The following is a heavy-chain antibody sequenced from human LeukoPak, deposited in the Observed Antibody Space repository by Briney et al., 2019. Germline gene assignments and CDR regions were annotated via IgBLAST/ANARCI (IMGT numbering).Heavy chain of an antibody. Sequence: SETLSLTCTVSGGSISSGGYYWSWIRQPPGKGLEWIGYIYHSGSTYYNPSLKSRVTISVDRSKNQFSLKLSSVTAADTAVYYCARFVAVAATPANWFDPWGQGTLVTVSS. V-gene: IGHV4-30-2*01. CDR2: IYHSGST. J-gene: IGHJ5*02. CDR3: ARFVAVAATPANWFDP. CDR1: GGSISSGGYY. D-gene: IGHD2-15*01.